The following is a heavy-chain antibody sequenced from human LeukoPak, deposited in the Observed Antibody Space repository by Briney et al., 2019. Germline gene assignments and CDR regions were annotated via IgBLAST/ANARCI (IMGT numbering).Heavy chain of an antibody. D-gene: IGHD2-2*02. CDR1: GGTFSSYA. CDR2: IIPIFGTA. J-gene: IGHJ4*02. Sequence: ASVKVSFKASGGTFSSYAISWVRQAPGQGLEWMGGIIPIFGTANYAQKFQGRVTITTDESTSTAYMELSSLRSEDTAVYYCARSEGNSGCSSTSCYNYWGQGTLVTVSS. CDR3: ARSEGNSGCSSTSCYNY. V-gene: IGHV1-69*05.